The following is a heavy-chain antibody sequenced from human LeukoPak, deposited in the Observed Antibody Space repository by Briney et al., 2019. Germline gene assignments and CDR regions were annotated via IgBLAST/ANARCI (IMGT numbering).Heavy chain of an antibody. V-gene: IGHV3-69-1*01. CDR1: GFTFSSYS. CDR2: MTSSSTI. CDR3: ARAQTMLWEFDAFDI. J-gene: IGHJ3*02. Sequence: PGGSLRLSCAASGFTFSSYSMNWVRQAPGKGLEWVATMTSSSTIYYADSVKGRFTISRDNAKNSLFLQMNSLRDEDTAVYSCARAQTMLWEFDAFDIWAEGQRSPSLQ. D-gene: IGHD3-10*01.